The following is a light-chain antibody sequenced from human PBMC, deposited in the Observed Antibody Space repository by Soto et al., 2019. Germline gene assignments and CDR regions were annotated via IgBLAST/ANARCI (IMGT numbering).Light chain of an antibody. CDR2: DSS. CDR1: QSISTY. J-gene: IGKJ1*01. V-gene: IGKV1-39*01. CDR3: QQSYSTPSWT. Sequence: DIQLTQSPSSLSASLGDRVTITCRASQSISTYLNWYQHKPGEAPKLLVYDSSTLQTGVPSMFSGSGSGAEFTLIILGLQPEYFSTYDCQQSYSTPSWTVGQGTKVDI.